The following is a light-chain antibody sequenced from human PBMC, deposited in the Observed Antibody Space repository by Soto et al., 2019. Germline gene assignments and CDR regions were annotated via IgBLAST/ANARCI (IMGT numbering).Light chain of an antibody. CDR2: DTS. CDR3: HQRKSWPRT. Sequence: EIVLTHSPATLSSSAGERATLSFRASQTVSSKLAWYQHKPGQAPRLLIYDTSNRATGIPARFSGSGSGTDFTLTISSLEPEDFAVYYCHQRKSWPRTFGQGTKVDIK. CDR1: QTVSSK. V-gene: IGKV3-11*01. J-gene: IGKJ1*01.